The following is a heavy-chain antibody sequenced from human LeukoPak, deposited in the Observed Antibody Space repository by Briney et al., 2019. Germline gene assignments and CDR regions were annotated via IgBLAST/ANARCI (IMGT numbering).Heavy chain of an antibody. CDR2: IYYSGST. CDR3: ARGQLFLVDY. D-gene: IGHD6-6*01. Sequence: SETLSLTCTVSGGSISSYYWSWIRQPPGKGLEWIGYIYYSGSTNYNPSLKSRVTISVDTSKNQFSLKLSSVTAADTAVYYCARGQLFLVDYWGQGTLVTVSS. J-gene: IGHJ4*02. V-gene: IGHV4-59*01. CDR1: GGSISSYY.